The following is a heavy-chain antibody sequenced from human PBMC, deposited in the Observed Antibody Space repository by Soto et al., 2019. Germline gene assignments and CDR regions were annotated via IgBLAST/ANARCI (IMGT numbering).Heavy chain of an antibody. CDR3: ARGKVNWYYFDY. CDR1: GFTFSDYY. V-gene: IGHV3-11*05. J-gene: IGHJ4*02. Sequence: GVSPRLSFAAPGFTFSDYYMTWIRQAPGKGLQWISYISFTGSTNYANFVKGRFTISRDNAKNSLYLHMNSLRAEDTAVYYCARGKVNWYYFDYWGQGTLVTVSS. CDR2: ISFTGST.